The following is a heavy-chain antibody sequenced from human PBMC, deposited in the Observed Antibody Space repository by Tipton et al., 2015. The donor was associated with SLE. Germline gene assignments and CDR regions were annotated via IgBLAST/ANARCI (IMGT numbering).Heavy chain of an antibody. Sequence: LRLSCTVSGGSISSYYWSWIRQPPGKGLEWIGYIYYSGSTNYNPSLKSRVTMSVDTSKNQFSLKLSSVTAADTAVYYCARHDSGWFGWFDPWGQGTLVTVSS. CDR3: ARHDSGWFGWFDP. V-gene: IGHV4-59*08. J-gene: IGHJ5*02. D-gene: IGHD6-19*01. CDR1: GGSISSYY. CDR2: IYYSGST.